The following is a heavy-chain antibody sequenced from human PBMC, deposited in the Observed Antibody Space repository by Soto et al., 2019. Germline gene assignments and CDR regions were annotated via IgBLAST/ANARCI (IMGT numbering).Heavy chain of an antibody. D-gene: IGHD5-12*01. J-gene: IGHJ6*02. V-gene: IGHV4-30-4*01. Sequence: PSETLSLTCTVSGGSISSGDYYWSWIRQPPGKGLEWIGYIYYSGSTYYNPSLKSRVTISVDTSKNQFSLKLSSVTAADTAVYYCARDRSPSNGYNYVSNYYYYYGMDVWGQGTTVTVSS. CDR3: ARDRSPSNGYNYVSNYYYYYGMDV. CDR1: GGSISSGDYY. CDR2: IYYSGST.